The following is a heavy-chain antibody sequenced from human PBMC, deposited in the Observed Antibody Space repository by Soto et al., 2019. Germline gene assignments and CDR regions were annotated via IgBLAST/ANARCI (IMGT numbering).Heavy chain of an antibody. CDR2: INHSGST. CDR3: ARLPNHHCSSTSCRGNYFDY. J-gene: IGHJ4*02. D-gene: IGHD2-2*01. CDR1: GGSFSGYY. V-gene: IGHV4-34*01. Sequence: SETLSLTCAVYGGSFSGYYWSWIRQPPGKGLEWIGEINHSGSTNYNPSLKSRVTISVDTSKNQFSLKLSSVTAADTAVYYCARLPNHHCSSTSCRGNYFDYWGQGTLVTVSS.